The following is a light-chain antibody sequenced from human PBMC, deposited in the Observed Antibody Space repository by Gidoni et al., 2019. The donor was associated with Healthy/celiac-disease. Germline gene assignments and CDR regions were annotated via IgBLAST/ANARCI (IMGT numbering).Light chain of an antibody. CDR1: QSVSSY. CDR2: DAS. V-gene: IGKV3-11*01. J-gene: IGKJ4*01. Sequence: EIVLTQSPATLSLSPGERATLSCRDSQSVSSYLAWYQQKPGQAPRLLIYDASNRATGIPARFSGSGSGTDFTLTISSLEPEDFAVYYCQQRSNWPLFGGGTKVEIK. CDR3: QQRSNWPL.